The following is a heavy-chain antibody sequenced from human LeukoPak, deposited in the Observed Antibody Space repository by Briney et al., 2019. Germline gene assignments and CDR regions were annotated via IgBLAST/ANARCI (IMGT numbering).Heavy chain of an antibody. Sequence: PSQTLSLTCTVSGGSISSGSYYWSWIRQPAGKGLEWIGRIYTSGSTNYNPSLKSRVTISVDTSKNQFSLKLSSVTAADTAVYYCACGGDTATFDYWGQGTLVTVSS. CDR1: GGSISSGSYY. CDR2: IYTSGST. V-gene: IGHV4-61*02. D-gene: IGHD5-18*01. CDR3: ACGGDTATFDY. J-gene: IGHJ4*02.